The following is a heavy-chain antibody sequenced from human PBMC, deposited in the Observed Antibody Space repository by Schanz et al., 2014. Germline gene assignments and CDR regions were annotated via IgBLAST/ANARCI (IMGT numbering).Heavy chain of an antibody. CDR2: INPSGGST. D-gene: IGHD4-17*01. CDR3: ARNYGGHSEESDRYGMDV. J-gene: IGHJ6*02. Sequence: QVQLVQSGAEVKKPGASVKVSCKASGYTFTRYYIHWVRQAPGQGLEWMGIINPSGGSTTYAQKLQGRVTMTSDTSTSTVYMELSSLRSEDTAVYYCARNYGGHSEESDRYGMDVWGQGTTVTVSS. CDR1: GYTFTRYY. V-gene: IGHV1-46*04.